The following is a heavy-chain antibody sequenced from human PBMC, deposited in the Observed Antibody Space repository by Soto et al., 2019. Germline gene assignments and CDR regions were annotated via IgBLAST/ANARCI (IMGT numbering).Heavy chain of an antibody. D-gene: IGHD5-18*01. V-gene: IGHV3-30*18. CDR1: GFTFSSYG. CDR2: ISYDGSNK. J-gene: IGHJ4*02. CDR3: AKDTAMVFIDY. Sequence: PGGSLRLSCAASGFTFSSYGMHWVRQAPGKGLEWVAVISYDGSNKYYADSVKGRFTISRDNSKNTLYLQMNSLRAEDTAVYYCAKDTAMVFIDYWGQGTLVTVSS.